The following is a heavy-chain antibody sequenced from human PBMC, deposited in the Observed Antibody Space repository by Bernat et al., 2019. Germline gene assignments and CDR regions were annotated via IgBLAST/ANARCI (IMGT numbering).Heavy chain of an antibody. CDR3: ARGGWSHGFDI. CDR2: INNDGSDT. J-gene: IGHJ3*02. D-gene: IGHD3-3*01. CDR1: GFTFTDYW. V-gene: IGHV3-74*01. Sequence: EVLLVESGGGLVQPGGSLRLSCAASGFTFTDYWMHWVRQAPGKGLVWVSRINNDGSDTIYADSVKGRFTLSRDNAKNTLYLQMNSLRVEDTAEYYGARGGWSHGFDIWGQGTMVTVSA.